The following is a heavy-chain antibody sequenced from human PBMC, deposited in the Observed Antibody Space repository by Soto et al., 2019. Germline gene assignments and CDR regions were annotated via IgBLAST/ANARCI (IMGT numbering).Heavy chain of an antibody. CDR1: GFTFRSFT. V-gene: IGHV3-21*01. CDR2: ISSNSAYI. J-gene: IGHJ5*02. D-gene: IGHD6-13*01. Sequence: GGSLRLSCAASGFTFRSFTMNWVRQAPGKGLEWVSTISSNSAYIYYTDALRGRFTISRDNAKNSLHLQMNSLRAEDTAAYYCTRDASRDSSARGWLDPAGEGTLVTVSS. CDR3: TRDASRDSSARGWLDP.